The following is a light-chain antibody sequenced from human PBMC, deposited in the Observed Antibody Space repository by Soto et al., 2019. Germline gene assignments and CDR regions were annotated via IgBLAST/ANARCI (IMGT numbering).Light chain of an antibody. Sequence: DIVLTQSPATLSLSPGERATLSCRASQSISGTLAWYQQKPGQAPRLLIYGASTRATSFPARFSGSGSGTDFTLTISSLQSEDFAVYYCQQYNNWPWTFGQGTKVDIK. CDR3: QQYNNWPWT. CDR2: GAS. J-gene: IGKJ1*01. V-gene: IGKV3-15*01. CDR1: QSISGT.